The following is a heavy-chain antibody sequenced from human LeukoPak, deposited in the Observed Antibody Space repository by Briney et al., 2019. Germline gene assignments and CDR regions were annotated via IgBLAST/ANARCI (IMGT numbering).Heavy chain of an antibody. V-gene: IGHV3-7*03. J-gene: IGHJ3*01. CDR2: IKQNGAEE. Sequence: GGSLRLSCAASGFTFRSFWMSWVRQAPGKGLEWVANIKQNGAEEYYMDSVKGRFTISRDNAKNSLYLQMNSLRAEDTAVYYCARYTAVSSPGAFDVWGQATTVTVSS. CDR3: ARYTAVSSPGAFDV. CDR1: GFTFRSFW. D-gene: IGHD4-17*01.